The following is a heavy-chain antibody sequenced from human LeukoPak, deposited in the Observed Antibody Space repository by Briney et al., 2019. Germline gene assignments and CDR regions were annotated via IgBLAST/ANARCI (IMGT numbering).Heavy chain of an antibody. J-gene: IGHJ6*02. CDR1: GFTLSNYA. CDR2: LRDSGSST. Sequence: GGSLRLSCAACGFTLSNYAMRWVRQARGRGRDWGSTLRDSGSSTYYADSVKGRFTISRDNSKNTLYLQMDSLRVEDPAIYYCAKVPYSDYGSGRPPFMDVWGQGTTVAVSS. V-gene: IGHV3-23*01. D-gene: IGHD3-10*01. CDR3: AKVPYSDYGSGRPPFMDV.